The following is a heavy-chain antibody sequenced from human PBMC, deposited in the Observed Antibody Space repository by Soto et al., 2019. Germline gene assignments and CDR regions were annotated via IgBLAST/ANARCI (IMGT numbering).Heavy chain of an antibody. J-gene: IGHJ6*02. D-gene: IGHD4-4*01. CDR2: IKSKTDGGTT. CDR3: TTPYSNYGDYYYGMDV. CDR1: GFTFSNAW. Sequence: GGSLRLSCAASGFTFSNAWMSWVRQAPGKGLEWVGRIKSKTDGGTTDYAAPVKGRFTISRDDSKNTLYLQMNSLKTEDTAVYYCTTPYSNYGDYYYGMDVWGQGTTVTVSS. V-gene: IGHV3-15*01.